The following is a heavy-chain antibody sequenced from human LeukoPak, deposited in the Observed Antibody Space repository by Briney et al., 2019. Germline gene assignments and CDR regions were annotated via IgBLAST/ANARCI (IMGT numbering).Heavy chain of an antibody. J-gene: IGHJ4*02. CDR1: GFTFSSYA. V-gene: IGHV3-23*01. Sequence: GGSLRLSCAASGFTFSSYAMSWVRQAPGKGLEWVSAISGSGGSTYYADSVKGRFTISRDNSKNTLYLQMNSLRAEDTAVYYCARDPHYSSSWTFDYWGQGTLVTVSS. CDR2: ISGSGGST. CDR3: ARDPHYSSSWTFDY. D-gene: IGHD6-13*01.